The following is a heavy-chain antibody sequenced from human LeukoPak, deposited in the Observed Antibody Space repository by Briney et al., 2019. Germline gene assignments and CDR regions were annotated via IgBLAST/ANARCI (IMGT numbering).Heavy chain of an antibody. J-gene: IGHJ4*02. Sequence: GGSLRLSCAASGFTFSSYWMHWVRQAPGKGLVWVSRINSDGSSTSYADSVKGRFTISRDNAKNTLYLQMNSLRAEDTAVYYCARDFAYYDILTGFGEYYFDYWGQGTLVTVSP. V-gene: IGHV3-74*01. CDR3: ARDFAYYDILTGFGEYYFDY. CDR2: INSDGSST. CDR1: GFTFSSYW. D-gene: IGHD3-9*01.